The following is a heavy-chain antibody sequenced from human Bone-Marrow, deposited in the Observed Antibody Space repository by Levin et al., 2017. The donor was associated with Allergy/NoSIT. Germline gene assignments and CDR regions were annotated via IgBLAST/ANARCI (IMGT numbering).Heavy chain of an antibody. CDR2: INSDGSST. V-gene: IGHV3-74*01. D-gene: IGHD6-13*01. CDR1: GFTLSSYW. CDR3: ARKSIGAAPYYFDY. J-gene: IGHJ4*02. Sequence: GESLKISCAASGFTLSSYWMHWVRQAPGKGLVWVSRINSDGSSTSYADSVKGRFTISRDNAKNTLYLQMNSLRAEDTAVYYCARKSIGAAPYYFDYWGQGTLVTVSS.